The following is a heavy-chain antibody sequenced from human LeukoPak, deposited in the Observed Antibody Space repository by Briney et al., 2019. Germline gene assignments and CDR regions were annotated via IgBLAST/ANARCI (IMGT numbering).Heavy chain of an antibody. CDR1: GYTFTSYG. V-gene: IGHV1-18*01. Sequence: ASVKVSCKASGYTFTSYGISWVRQAPGQGLEWMGWISAYNGNTNYAQKLQGRVTMTTDTSTLTAYMELRSLRSDDTAVYYCARDSTGLRYFDWLLPYYYYYGMDVWGQGTTVTVSS. CDR2: ISAYNGNT. CDR3: ARDSTGLRYFDWLLPYYYYYGMDV. J-gene: IGHJ6*02. D-gene: IGHD3-9*01.